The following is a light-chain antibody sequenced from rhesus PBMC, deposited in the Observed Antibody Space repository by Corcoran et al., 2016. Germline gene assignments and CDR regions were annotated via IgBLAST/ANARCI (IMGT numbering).Light chain of an antibody. J-gene: IGKJ4*01. CDR2: HTS. Sequence: DIQMTQSPSSLSASVGDRVTITCRASQDISSYLAWYKQKPGKSPKLRIYHTSTLPSGVPSRFSGSGSGTDFTLTINRLQPEDFATYYCQQRNSYPATFGGGTKVEIK. V-gene: IGKV1-25*01. CDR1: QDISSY. CDR3: QQRNSYPAT.